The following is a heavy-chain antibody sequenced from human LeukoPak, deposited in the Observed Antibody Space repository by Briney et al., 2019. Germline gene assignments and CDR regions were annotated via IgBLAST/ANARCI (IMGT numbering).Heavy chain of an antibody. V-gene: IGHV3-7*03. D-gene: IGHD3-10*01. CDR1: GFSLSTYW. J-gene: IGHJ6*02. CDR2: INPGGTET. CDR3: AKLASRWFGESTDYGMDV. Sequence: GGSLRLSCAASGFSLSTYWVTWVRQAPGTGLEWVANINPGGTETYYVEPVKGRFTISRDNAKNLVYLQMNSLRAEDTAVYYCAKLASRWFGESTDYGMDVWGQGTTVTVSS.